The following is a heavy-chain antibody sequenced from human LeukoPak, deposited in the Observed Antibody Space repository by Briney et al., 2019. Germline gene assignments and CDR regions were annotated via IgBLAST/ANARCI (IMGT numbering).Heavy chain of an antibody. V-gene: IGHV1-2*02. J-gene: IGHJ5*02. CDR3: ARIHRRIAEAAYNWFDP. D-gene: IGHD6-13*01. CDR1: GYTFTGYY. Sequence: ASVKVSCKASGYTFTGYYMHWVRQAPGQGLEWMGWINPNSGGTNYAQKFQGRVTMTRDTSISTAYMELSRLRSDDTAVYYCARIHRRIAEAAYNWFDPWGQGTLVTVSS. CDR2: INPNSGGT.